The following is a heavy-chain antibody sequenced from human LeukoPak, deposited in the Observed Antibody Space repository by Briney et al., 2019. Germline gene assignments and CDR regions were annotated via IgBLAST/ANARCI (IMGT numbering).Heavy chain of an antibody. CDR2: IIPTFGTA. Sequence: SVKVSGKASGYTFTSYAMNWVRQAPGQGLEWMGGIIPTFGTANYAQKFQGRVTITADESTSTAYMELSSLRSEDTAVYYCARVKTPGGQPAAILYWGQGTLVTVSS. V-gene: IGHV1-69*13. CDR3: ARVKTPGGQPAAILY. D-gene: IGHD2-2*02. J-gene: IGHJ4*02. CDR1: GYTFTSYA.